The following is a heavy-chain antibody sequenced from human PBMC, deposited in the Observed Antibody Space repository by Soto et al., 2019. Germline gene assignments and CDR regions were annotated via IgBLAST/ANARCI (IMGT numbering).Heavy chain of an antibody. D-gene: IGHD2-15*01. J-gene: IGHJ3*02. CDR2: ISSSGSTI. CDR3: ARVSIKLPAGNDAFDI. CDR1: GFTFSSYE. V-gene: IGHV3-48*03. Sequence: GGSLRLSCAASGFTFSSYEMNWVRQAPGKGLEWVSYISSSGSTIYYADSVKGRFTISRDNAKNSLYLQMNSLRAEDTAVYYCARVSIKLPAGNDAFDIWGQGXMVTV.